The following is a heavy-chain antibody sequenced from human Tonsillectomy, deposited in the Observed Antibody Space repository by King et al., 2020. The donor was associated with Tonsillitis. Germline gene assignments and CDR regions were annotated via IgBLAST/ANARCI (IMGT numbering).Heavy chain of an antibody. V-gene: IGHV3-23*04. CDR1: GFTFSNYA. Sequence: DVQLVESGGGLVQPGGSLRLSCEASGFTFSNYAMSWVRQAPGKGPEWVSAISGRDIRTFYAVFWKVRFTISRDDSKNTVSLKMRSLRAEDTAVYYCAKESPYSGNYRFYYFDYWGQGTLVTVSS. J-gene: IGHJ4*02. D-gene: IGHD1-26*01. CDR3: AKESPYSGNYRFYYFDY. CDR2: ISGRDIRT.